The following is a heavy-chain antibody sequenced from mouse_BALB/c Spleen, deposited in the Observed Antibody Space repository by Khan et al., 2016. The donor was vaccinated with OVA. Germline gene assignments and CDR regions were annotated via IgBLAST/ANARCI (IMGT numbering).Heavy chain of an antibody. CDR3: ARDGNYMDY. V-gene: IGHV3-1*02. CDR1: GYSITSGYS. CDR2: IYHSGTI. J-gene: IGHJ4*01. D-gene: IGHD2-1*01. Sequence: EVQLQESGPDLVKPSQSLSLTCTVTGYSITSGYSWHWIRQFPGNKLEWMGYIYHSGTINYNPSLKSRFSITRDTSKNLFFLQLNSVTTEDTATYYCARDGNYMDYWGQGTSVTVSS.